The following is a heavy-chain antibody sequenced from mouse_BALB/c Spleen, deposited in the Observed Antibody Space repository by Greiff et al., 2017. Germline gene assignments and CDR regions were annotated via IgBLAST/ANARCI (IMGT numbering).Heavy chain of an antibody. CDR2: IDPANGNT. J-gene: IGHJ4*01. D-gene: IGHD3-1*01. V-gene: IGHV14-3*02. CDR1: GFNIKDTY. CDR3: ARSGYGSAMDY. Sequence: EVQLQQSGAELVKPGASVKLSCTASGFNIKDTYMHWVKQRPEQGLEWIGRIDPANGNTKYDPKFQGKATITADTSSNTAYLQLSSLTSEDTAVYYCARSGYGSAMDYWGQGTSVTVSS.